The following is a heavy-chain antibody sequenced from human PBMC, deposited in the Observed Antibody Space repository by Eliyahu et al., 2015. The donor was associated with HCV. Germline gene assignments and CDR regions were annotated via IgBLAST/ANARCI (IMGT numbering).Heavy chain of an antibody. V-gene: IGHV4-34*01. Sequence: QVQLQEWGSQLLKPSETLSLTCAVYGGSFSDYNXXXXRQPPGKGLDWXGEINRNGSTNXNPSLKSRVTISLDPSKNQFSLRLTSVTAADTAVYYCARPSGDYHDKRFDHWGPGTLVTVSS. CDR3: ARPSGDYHDKRFDH. J-gene: IGHJ4*01. CDR1: GGSFSDYN. CDR2: INRNGST. D-gene: IGHD4-17*01.